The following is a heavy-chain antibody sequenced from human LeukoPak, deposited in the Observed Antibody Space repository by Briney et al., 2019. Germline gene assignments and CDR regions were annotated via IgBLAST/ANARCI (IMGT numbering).Heavy chain of an antibody. CDR3: ARDRANSDAFDI. D-gene: IGHD3-10*01. J-gene: IGHJ3*02. CDR1: GFTFSSYA. V-gene: IGHV3-30-3*01. CDR2: ISYDGSNK. Sequence: GGSLRLSCAASGFTFSSYAMHWVRQAPGKGLEWVAVISYDGSNKYYADSVKGRFTISRDNSKNTLYRQMNSLRAEDTAVYYCARDRANSDAFDIWGQGTMVTVSS.